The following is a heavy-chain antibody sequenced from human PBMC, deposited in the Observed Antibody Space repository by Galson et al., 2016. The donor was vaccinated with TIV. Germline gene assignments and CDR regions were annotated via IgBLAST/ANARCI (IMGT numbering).Heavy chain of an antibody. D-gene: IGHD2-21*02. Sequence: SVKVSCKASGGTFSTYAISWVRQAPGQGLEWMGGIIPIFDTTNYAEKFQGRVTITADDSTSTAYMELSSPRSEDTAIYYCALTYCGGDCYPPGGMDVWGQGTTVTVSS. CDR2: IIPIFDTT. CDR3: ALTYCGGDCYPPGGMDV. CDR1: GGTFSTYA. V-gene: IGHV1-69*13. J-gene: IGHJ6*02.